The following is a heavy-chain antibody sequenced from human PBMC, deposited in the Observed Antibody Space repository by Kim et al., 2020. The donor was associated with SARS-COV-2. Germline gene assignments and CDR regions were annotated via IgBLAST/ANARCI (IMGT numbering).Heavy chain of an antibody. D-gene: IGHD1-26*01. CDR3: AREAVVGGSGYFDL. CDR1: GFTFSSYD. J-gene: IGHJ2*01. Sequence: GGSLRLSCAASGFTFSSYDMHWVRQATGKGLEWVSAIGTAGDTYYPGSVKGRFTISRENAKNSLYLQMNSLRAGDTAVYYCAREAVVGGSGYFDLWGRGTLVTVSS. CDR2: IGTAGDT. V-gene: IGHV3-13*01.